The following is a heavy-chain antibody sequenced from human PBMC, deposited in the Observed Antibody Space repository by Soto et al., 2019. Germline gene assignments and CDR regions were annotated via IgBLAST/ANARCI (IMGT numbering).Heavy chain of an antibody. J-gene: IGHJ4*02. CDR3: AKTYFRWFGELPDFDY. CDR2: ISYDGSNK. V-gene: IGHV3-30*18. D-gene: IGHD3-10*01. Sequence: QVQLVESGGGVVQPGRSLRLSCAASGFTFSSYGMHWVRQAPGKGLEWVAVISYDGSNKYYADSVKGRFTISRDNSKNPLYQQMNSLRAVDTAVYYCAKTYFRWFGELPDFDYWGQGTLVTVSS. CDR1: GFTFSSYG.